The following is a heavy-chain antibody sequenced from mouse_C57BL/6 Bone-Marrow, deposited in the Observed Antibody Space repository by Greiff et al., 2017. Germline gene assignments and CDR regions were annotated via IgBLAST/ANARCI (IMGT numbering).Heavy chain of an antibody. V-gene: IGHV1-39*01. CDR1: GYSFTDYN. CDR2: INPNYGTT. J-gene: IGHJ1*03. CDR3: ARKGGITTVVPYWYFDV. Sequence: VQLQQSGPELVKPGASVKISCKASGYSFTDYNMNWVKQSNGKSLEWIGVINPNYGTTSYNQKFKGKATLTVDQSSSTAYMQLNSLTSEDSAVYYCARKGGITTVVPYWYFDVWGTGTTVTVSS. D-gene: IGHD1-1*01.